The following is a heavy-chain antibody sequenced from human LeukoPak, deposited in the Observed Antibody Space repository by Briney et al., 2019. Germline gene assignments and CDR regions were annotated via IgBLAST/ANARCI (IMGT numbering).Heavy chain of an antibody. D-gene: IGHD1-1*01. J-gene: IGHJ4*02. V-gene: IGHV1-2*02. CDR2: INPNSGGT. CDR1: GYTFTGYY. Sequence: ASVKVSCKASGYTFTGYYMHWVRQAPGQGLEWMGWINPNSGGTNYAQKFQGRVTMTRDTSISTAYMELSRLRSDDTAVYYCAGDEVQLERRGFDYWGQGTLVTVSS. CDR3: AGDEVQLERRGFDY.